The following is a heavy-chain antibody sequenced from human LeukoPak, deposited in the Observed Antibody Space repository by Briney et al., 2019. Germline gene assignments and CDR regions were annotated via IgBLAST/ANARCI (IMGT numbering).Heavy chain of an antibody. CDR1: GGSISSYY. V-gene: IGHV4-59*01. CDR3: ARVPIVVVPSAMWFDP. J-gene: IGHJ5*02. D-gene: IGHD2-2*01. Sequence: SEALSLTCTVSGGSISSYYWSWIRQPPGKGLEWIGYIYYNGNTNYNPSLKSRATISVDTSKNQISLKLSSVTAADTAVYYCARVPIVVVPSAMWFDPWGQGTLVTVSS. CDR2: IYYNGNT.